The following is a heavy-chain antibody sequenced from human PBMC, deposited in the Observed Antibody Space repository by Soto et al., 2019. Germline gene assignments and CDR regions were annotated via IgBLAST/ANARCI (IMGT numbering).Heavy chain of an antibody. V-gene: IGHV4-31*03. CDR1: GGSISSGGYY. D-gene: IGHD2-21*01. Sequence: PSETLSLTCTVSGGSISSGGYYWSWIRQHPGKGLEWIGYIYYSGSTYHNPSLKSRVTISVDTSKNQFSLKLSSVTAADTAVYCCAREAILEVDYWGQGTLVTVSS. CDR2: IYYSGST. CDR3: AREAILEVDY. J-gene: IGHJ4*02.